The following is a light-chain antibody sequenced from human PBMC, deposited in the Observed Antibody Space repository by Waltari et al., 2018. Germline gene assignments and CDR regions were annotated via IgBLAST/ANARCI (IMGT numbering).Light chain of an antibody. J-gene: IGKJ2*01. V-gene: IGKV3-15*01. CDR2: GAS. CDR3: QQYDNWPPYT. Sequence: EIVMTQSPATLPVSPRESATLSCRASKCFSRNLDWYQHKPGQAPRLLIFGASTRSTGIPDRFSGNGSGTDFTLTISSLQSEDFAVYYCQQYDNWPPYTFGQGTKLEIK. CDR1: KCFSRN.